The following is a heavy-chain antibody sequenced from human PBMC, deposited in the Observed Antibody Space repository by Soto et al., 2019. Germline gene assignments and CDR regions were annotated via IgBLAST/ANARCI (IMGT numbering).Heavy chain of an antibody. CDR3: AKDFVPAHSGSYGGYFDY. Sequence: PGGSLRLSCAASGFTFDDYAMHWVRQAPGKGLEWVSGISWNSGSIGYADSVKGRFTISRDNAKNSLYLQMNSLRAEDTALYYCAKDFVPAHSGSYGGYFDYWGQGTLVTVSS. D-gene: IGHD1-26*01. J-gene: IGHJ4*02. V-gene: IGHV3-9*01. CDR2: ISWNSGSI. CDR1: GFTFDDYA.